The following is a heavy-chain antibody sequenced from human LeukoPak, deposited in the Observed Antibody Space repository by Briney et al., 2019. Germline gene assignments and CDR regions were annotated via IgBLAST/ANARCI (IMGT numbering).Heavy chain of an antibody. CDR3: ARGRMHWTPTYDILVD. D-gene: IGHD3-9*01. Sequence: GASVTVSCKASGYTFTSYDINWVRQAPGQGLEWMGWMNPNSGNTGYAQKFQGRVTMTRNTSISTAYMELSSLRSEDTAVYYCARGRMHWTPTYDILVDWGQGTLVTVPS. V-gene: IGHV1-8*01. CDR1: GYTFTSYD. CDR2: MNPNSGNT. J-gene: IGHJ4*02.